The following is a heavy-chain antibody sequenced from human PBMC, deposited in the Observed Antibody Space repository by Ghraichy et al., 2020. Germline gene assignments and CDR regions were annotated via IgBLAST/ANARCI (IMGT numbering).Heavy chain of an antibody. J-gene: IGHJ4*02. CDR2: VYNNGRT. V-gene: IGHV4-59*01. D-gene: IGHD2-8*01. CDR3: ARTRYYHHNGDKTMVFDY. Sequence: SQTLSLTCTVSGDSINIYYWSWIRQSPGKALEWIGYVYNNGRTNYNPSLASRVTMSGDTTKNHFSLSLTSVTAADTAVYYCARTRYYHHNGDKTMVFDYWGQGTRVTVSS. CDR1: GDSINIYY.